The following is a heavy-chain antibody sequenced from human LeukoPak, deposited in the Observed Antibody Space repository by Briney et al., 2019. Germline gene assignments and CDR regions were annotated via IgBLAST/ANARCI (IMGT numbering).Heavy chain of an antibody. CDR1: GFTFDDYA. CDR3: ARDQSYYYDSRTSGRVWFDP. J-gene: IGHJ5*02. Sequence: GGSLRLSCAASGFTFDDYAMHWVRQAPGKGLEWVSAISWNSGSIGYADSVKGRFTTSRDNAKNSLYLQMNSLRAEDTAVYYCARDQSYYYDSRTSGRVWFDPWGQGTLVTVSS. CDR2: ISWNSGSI. V-gene: IGHV3-9*01. D-gene: IGHD3-22*01.